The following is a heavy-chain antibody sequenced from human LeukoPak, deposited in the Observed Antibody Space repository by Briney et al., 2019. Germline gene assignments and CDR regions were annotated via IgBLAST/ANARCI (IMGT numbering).Heavy chain of an antibody. CDR1: GGSISPSSYH. D-gene: IGHD6-13*01. V-gene: IGHV4-39*01. CDR2: IYYTGST. J-gene: IGHJ4*02. Sequence: PSETLSLTCTVSGGSISPSSYHWGWIRQPPGQGLEWLGSIYYTGSTYYNPSLKSRVTISVDTSKNQFSLEVNSVTAADTAVYYCAGRMSSSWYPFDYWGQGTLVTVSS. CDR3: AGRMSSSWYPFDY.